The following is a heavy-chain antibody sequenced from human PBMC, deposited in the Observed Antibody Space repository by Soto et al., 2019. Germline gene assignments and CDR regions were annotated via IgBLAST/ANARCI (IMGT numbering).Heavy chain of an antibody. CDR1: GYTFTSYP. CDR2: INAGNGKT. D-gene: IGHD1-7*01. V-gene: IGHV1-3*05. J-gene: IGHJ5*02. CDR3: ARDPWNYVSGWFDP. Sequence: QVQLVQSGAEEKKPGASVKGSCKASGYTFTSYPMHRVRQAPGQRLEWMGWINAGNGKTKFSQKFQGRVTITRDTSTSKANMELGSLRSEDTAVYYCARDPWNYVSGWFDPWGQGSLVTVCS.